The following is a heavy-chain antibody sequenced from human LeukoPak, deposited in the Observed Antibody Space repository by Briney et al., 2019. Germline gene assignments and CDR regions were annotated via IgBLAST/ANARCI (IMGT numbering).Heavy chain of an antibody. D-gene: IGHD3-22*01. Sequence: SVKVSCKASGYTFTSYGISWVRQAPGQGLEWMGGIIPIFGTANYAQKFQGRVTITADKSTSTAYMELSSLRSEDTAVYYCARVPPGDYYDSSGYSHYFDYWGQGTLVTVSS. V-gene: IGHV1-69*06. CDR2: IIPIFGTA. CDR3: ARVPPGDYYDSSGYSHYFDY. J-gene: IGHJ4*02. CDR1: GYTFTSYG.